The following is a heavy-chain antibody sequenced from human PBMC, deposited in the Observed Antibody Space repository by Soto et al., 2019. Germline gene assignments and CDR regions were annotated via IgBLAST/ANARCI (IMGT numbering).Heavy chain of an antibody. V-gene: IGHV2-5*02. D-gene: IGHD3-16*01. J-gene: IGHJ5*02. Sequence: QITLKESGPPLVKPTQTLTLTCTFSGFSLTTRGLGVGWIRQPPGKALECLALIYWDDDKRYSPPLQSRLSSTKETSKNQVDLTMTNVEHVDTATYYCALIPNYYEYDWFDPWGQGTLVSVSS. CDR1: GFSLTTRGLG. CDR2: IYWDDDK. CDR3: ALIPNYYEYDWFDP.